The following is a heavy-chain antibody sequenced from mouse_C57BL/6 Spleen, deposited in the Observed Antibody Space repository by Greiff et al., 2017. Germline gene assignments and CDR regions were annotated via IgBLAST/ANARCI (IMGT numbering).Heavy chain of an antibody. Sequence: EVQLQQSGGGLVKPGGSLKLSCAASGFTFSDYGMHWVRQAPEKGLEWVAYISSGSSTIYYADTVKGRFTISRDNAKNTLFLQMTSLRSEDTAMYYCARGETGTPMDYWGQGTSVTVSS. J-gene: IGHJ4*01. V-gene: IGHV5-17*01. CDR3: ARGETGTPMDY. CDR2: ISSGSSTI. CDR1: GFTFSDYG. D-gene: IGHD4-1*01.